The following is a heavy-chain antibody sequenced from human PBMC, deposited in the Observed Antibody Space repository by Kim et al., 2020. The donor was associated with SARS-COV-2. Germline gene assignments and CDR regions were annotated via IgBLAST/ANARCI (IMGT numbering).Heavy chain of an antibody. CDR1: GFTFDDYG. CDR3: ARGYLSGPFDW. Sequence: GGSLRLSCAASGFTFDDYGMSWVRQVPGKGLEWVSGIIWNGGSTGYGDSVKGRFTISRDNAKNSLYLQMNSLGAEDTALYYFARGYLSGPFDWWGQGTLVTVSS. J-gene: IGHJ4*02. V-gene: IGHV3-20*04. D-gene: IGHD6-19*01. CDR2: IIWNGGST.